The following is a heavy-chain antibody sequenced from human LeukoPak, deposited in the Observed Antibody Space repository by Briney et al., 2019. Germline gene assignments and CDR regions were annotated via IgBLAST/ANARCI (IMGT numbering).Heavy chain of an antibody. Sequence: GESLKISCKGSGYSFTSYWIGWVRQMPGKGLEWMGIIYPGDSDTRYSPSFQGQVTISADKSISTAYLQWSSLKASDTAMYYCARLNMVATSSRSWGWFGPPRYFDYWGQGTLVTVSS. V-gene: IGHV5-51*01. D-gene: IGHD5-12*01. CDR2: IYPGDSDT. CDR1: GYSFTSYW. J-gene: IGHJ4*02. CDR3: ARLNMVATSSRSWGWFGPPRYFDY.